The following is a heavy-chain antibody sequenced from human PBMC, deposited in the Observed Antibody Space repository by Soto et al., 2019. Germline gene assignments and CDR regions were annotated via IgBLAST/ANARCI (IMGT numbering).Heavy chain of an antibody. V-gene: IGHV3-15*01. Sequence: PGGSLRFSCAASRFTFSAALMSWVRQAPGKGVELVGRIKSTTDGGPTDCAAPVKGRFTISXDDSKDTLYLQMNSLKTEDTAVYHCTTEGPGDCRGGSCYGLDYGGQGTLVTVSS. CDR2: IKSTTDGGPT. D-gene: IGHD2-15*01. CDR1: RFTFSAAL. CDR3: TTEGPGDCRGGSCYGLDY. J-gene: IGHJ4*02.